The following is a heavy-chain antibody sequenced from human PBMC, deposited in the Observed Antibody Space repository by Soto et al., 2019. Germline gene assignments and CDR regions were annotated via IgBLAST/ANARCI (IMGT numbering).Heavy chain of an antibody. Sequence: EVQLVESGGGLVKPGGSLRLSCAVSGFTFISHTLNWVRQAPGKGLEWVSSISGSGSPYYADSVKGRFNIARDNAQNSLYLQMSSLRAEDTAVYYCSREVQPVFRREYDYWGQGTLVTVSS. J-gene: IGHJ4*02. CDR2: ISGSGSP. CDR3: SREVQPVFRREYDY. CDR1: GFTFISHT. V-gene: IGHV3-21*04.